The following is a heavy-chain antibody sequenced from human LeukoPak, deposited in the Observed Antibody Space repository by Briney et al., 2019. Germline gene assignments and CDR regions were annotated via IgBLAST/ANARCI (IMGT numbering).Heavy chain of an antibody. CDR2: IYYRGST. CDR1: GGSISSTSYY. CDR3: ARGSVRGEFDP. Sequence: SETLSLTCTVSGGSISSTSYYWGWIRQPPGKGLEWIGSIYYRGSTYYNPSLKSRVTMSVDTSKNQFSLKLSSVTAADTAVYSCARGSVRGEFDPWGQGTLVTVSS. J-gene: IGHJ5*02. D-gene: IGHD3-10*01. V-gene: IGHV4-39*07.